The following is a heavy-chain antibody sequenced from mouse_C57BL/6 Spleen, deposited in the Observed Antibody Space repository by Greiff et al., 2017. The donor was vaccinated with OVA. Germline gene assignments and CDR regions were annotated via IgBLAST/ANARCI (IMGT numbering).Heavy chain of an antibody. CDR3: ARGGFYYGSSYAMDY. CDR1: EYEFPSHD. J-gene: IGHJ4*01. CDR2: INSDGSST. V-gene: IGHV5-2*01. D-gene: IGHD1-1*01. Sequence: EVKLMESGGGLVQPGESLKLSCESNEYEFPSHDMSWVRKTPEKRLELVAAINSDGSSTYYPDTMERRFIISRDNTKKTLYLQMSSLRSEDTALYYCARGGFYYGSSYAMDYWGQGTSVTVSS.